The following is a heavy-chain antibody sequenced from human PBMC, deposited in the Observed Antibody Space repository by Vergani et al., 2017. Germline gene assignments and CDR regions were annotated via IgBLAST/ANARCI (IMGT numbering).Heavy chain of an antibody. CDR3: ARDSDDFWSGYGPFLDY. CDR2: INTNTGNP. D-gene: IGHD3-3*01. Sequence: QVQLVQSGSELKKPGASVKVSCKASGYTFTSYAINWVRQAPGQGLEWMGWINTNTGNPTYAQGFTGRFVFSLDTSVSTAYLQISSLKAEDTAVYYCARDSDDFWSGYGPFLDYWGQGTLVTVSS. CDR1: GYTFTSYA. J-gene: IGHJ4*02. V-gene: IGHV7-4-1*02.